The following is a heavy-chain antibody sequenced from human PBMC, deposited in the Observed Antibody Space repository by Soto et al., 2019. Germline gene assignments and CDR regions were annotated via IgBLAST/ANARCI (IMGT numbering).Heavy chain of an antibody. J-gene: IGHJ6*02. CDR1: GGSISSGDYY. CDR3: ARGRYGSGSYSPYYYYGMDV. V-gene: IGHV4-30-4*01. Sequence: PSGTLSLTCTVSGGSISSGDYYWSWIRQPPGKGLEWIGYIYYSGSTYYNPSLKSRVTISVDTSKNQFSLKLSSVTAADTAVYYCARGRYGSGSYSPYYYYGMDVWGQGPTVTVSS. D-gene: IGHD3-10*01. CDR2: IYYSGST.